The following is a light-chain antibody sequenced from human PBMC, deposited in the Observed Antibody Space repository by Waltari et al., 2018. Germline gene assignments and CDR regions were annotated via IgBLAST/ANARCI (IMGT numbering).Light chain of an antibody. V-gene: IGKV1-39*01. J-gene: IGKJ4*01. CDR2: AAS. CDR1: QSISIY. Sequence: DIQMTQSPSSLSASVGDRVTITCRASQSISIYLNWYQQRPGKAPKFLIYAASRLQSGVPSRFSGSGSGTDFTLTISSLQPEDFATYYCQQSYNGLTFGGGTKVEIK. CDR3: QQSYNGLT.